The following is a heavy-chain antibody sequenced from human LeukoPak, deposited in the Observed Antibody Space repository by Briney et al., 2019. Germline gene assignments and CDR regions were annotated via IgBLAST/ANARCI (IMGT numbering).Heavy chain of an antibody. CDR2: ISSSSSTI. D-gene: IGHD3-22*01. CDR1: GFTFSSYS. J-gene: IGHJ3*02. CDR3: ARHHSYIDNSDYYDHDAFDI. V-gene: IGHV3-48*01. Sequence: GGSLRLSCAASGFTFSSYSMNWVRQAPGKGLEWVSYISSSSSTIYYADSVKGRFTISRDNSKNTLYLQMNSLRAEDTAVYYCARHHSYIDNSDYYDHDAFDIWGQGTMVTVSS.